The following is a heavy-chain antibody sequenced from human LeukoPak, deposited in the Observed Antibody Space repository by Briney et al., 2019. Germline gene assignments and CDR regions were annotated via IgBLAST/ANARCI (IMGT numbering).Heavy chain of an antibody. CDR2: ISGSGGGT. CDR3: VKFRGQLLSSYYFDY. V-gene: IGHV3-23*01. D-gene: IGHD2-2*01. CDR1: GFTFTTYA. J-gene: IGHJ4*02. Sequence: PGGSLRLSCAASGFTFTTYAMSWVRQAPGKGLEWFSTISGSGGGTYYADSVKGRFTISRDNSKNTLYLQMNSLRGEDTAVYYCVKFRGQLLSSYYFDYWGQGTLVTVSS.